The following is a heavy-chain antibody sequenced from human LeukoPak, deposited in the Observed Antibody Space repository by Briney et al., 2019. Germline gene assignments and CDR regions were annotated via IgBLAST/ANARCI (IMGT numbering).Heavy chain of an antibody. CDR3: VKYNRSPTVYALDI. Sequence: PSGTLSLTCTVSGGSTSGYNWSWTRDSPARGLESFGYVHSNGDTNYNPSFKSRVTISLGTSKNQFSLRLTSVTAADTAVYYCVKYNRSPTVYALDIWGQGTMVTVSS. V-gene: IGHV4-59*01. CDR2: VHSNGDT. J-gene: IGHJ3*02. CDR1: GGSTSGYN. D-gene: IGHD1-14*01.